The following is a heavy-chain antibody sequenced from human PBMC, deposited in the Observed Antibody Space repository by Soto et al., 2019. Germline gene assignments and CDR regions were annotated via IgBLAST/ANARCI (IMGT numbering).Heavy chain of an antibody. CDR2: INAGNGNT. J-gene: IGHJ4*02. CDR3: ARAVAVPADFDY. V-gene: IGHV1-3*01. D-gene: IGHD6-19*01. Sequence: ASVKVSCKASGYTFTSYAMHWLRQAPGQRLEWMGWINAGNGNTKYSQKFQGRVTITRDTSASTAYMELSSLRSEDTAVFFCARAVAVPADFDYWGQGTLVTVSS. CDR1: GYTFTSYA.